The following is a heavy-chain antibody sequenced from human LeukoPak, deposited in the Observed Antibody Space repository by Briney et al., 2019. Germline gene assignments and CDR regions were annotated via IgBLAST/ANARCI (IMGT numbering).Heavy chain of an antibody. D-gene: IGHD3-3*01. CDR3: ARVGGYDFWSGRRTGYYYMDV. J-gene: IGHJ6*03. V-gene: IGHV1-46*01. CDR2: INPSGNGT. CDR1: GYTFSNYF. Sequence: ASVKVSCKASGYTFSNYFMHWVRQAPGQGLEWMGIINPSGNGTDYAQKFQGRVTMTRDMSTSIVYMELSNLRSDDTAVYYCARVGGYDFWSGRRTGYYYMDVWGKGTTVTVSS.